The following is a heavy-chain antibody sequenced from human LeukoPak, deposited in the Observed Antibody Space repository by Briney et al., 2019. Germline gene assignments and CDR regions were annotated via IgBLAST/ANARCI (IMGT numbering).Heavy chain of an antibody. Sequence: SETLSLTCTVSGGSISSYYWSWIRQPPGKGLELIGYIYYSGSTNYNPSLKSRVTISVDTSKNQFSLKLSSVTAADTAVYYCARVPPPVSGNPNDYWGQGTLVTVSS. J-gene: IGHJ4*02. V-gene: IGHV4-59*01. CDR1: GGSISSYY. CDR2: IYYSGST. D-gene: IGHD4-23*01. CDR3: ARVPPPVSGNPNDY.